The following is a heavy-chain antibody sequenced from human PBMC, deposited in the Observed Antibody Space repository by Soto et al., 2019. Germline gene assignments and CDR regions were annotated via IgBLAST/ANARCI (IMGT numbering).Heavy chain of an antibody. V-gene: IGHV4-30-4*01. CDR2: IHHSGST. CDR1: GGSISSGENF. D-gene: IGHD1-26*01. Sequence: SETLSLTCTVSGGSISSGENFWNWIRQSPGKGPEWIGYIHHSGSTYYNPSLKSRLTISVDTSKNQISLKLNSVAAADTAVYYCARDTGTYPYYFDYWGQGTLVTVSS. J-gene: IGHJ4*02. CDR3: ARDTGTYPYYFDY.